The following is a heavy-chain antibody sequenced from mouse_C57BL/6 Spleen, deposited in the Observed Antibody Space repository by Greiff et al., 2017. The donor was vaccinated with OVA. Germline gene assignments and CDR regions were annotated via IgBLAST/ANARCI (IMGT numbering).Heavy chain of an antibody. CDR3: GNDGYPAWFAY. V-gene: IGHV1-39*01. CDR2: INPNYGTT. Sequence: VQLQQSGPELVKPGASVKISCKASGYSFTDYNMNWVKQSTGKSLEWIGVINPNYGTTSYNQKFKGKATLTVDQSSSTAYMQLNSLASEDAAVYDCGNDGYPAWFAYWGQGTLVTVSA. CDR1: GYSFTDYN. D-gene: IGHD2-3*01. J-gene: IGHJ3*01.